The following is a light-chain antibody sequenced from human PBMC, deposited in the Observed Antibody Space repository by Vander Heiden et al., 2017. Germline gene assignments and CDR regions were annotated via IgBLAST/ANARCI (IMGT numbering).Light chain of an antibody. V-gene: IGKV4-1*01. CDR3: QQFHTSPLT. CDR2: CAS. Sequence: DIVMTQSPGSLAVSLGERATIHCKARQSVSDSFTHKNHLAWYQQKPGQPPRLLISCASTRESGVPERFSGSGSGTDFTLTIRSLQAEDVAVYYCQQFHTSPLTFGGGTKVEMK. J-gene: IGKJ4*01. CDR1: QSVSDSFTHKNH.